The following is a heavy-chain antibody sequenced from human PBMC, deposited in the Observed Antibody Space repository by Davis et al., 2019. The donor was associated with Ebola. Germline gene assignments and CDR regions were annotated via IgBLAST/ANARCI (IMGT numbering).Heavy chain of an antibody. CDR2: TYYRSEWYN. CDR1: GDSVSRNSAT. Sequence: HSQTLSLTCAISGDSVSRNSATWNWIRQSPSRGLEWLGRTYYRSEWYNDYAVSVKSRITINPDTSKNQFSLKLRSVTAADTAVYYCARRSRIVVVTAMGFYDPWGQGTLVTVSS. J-gene: IGHJ5*02. V-gene: IGHV6-1*01. D-gene: IGHD2-21*02. CDR3: ARRSRIVVVTAMGFYDP.